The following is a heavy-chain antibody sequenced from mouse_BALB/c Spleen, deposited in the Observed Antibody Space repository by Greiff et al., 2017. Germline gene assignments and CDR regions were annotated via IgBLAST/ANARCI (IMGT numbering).Heavy chain of an antibody. Sequence: EVQLVESGPGLVKPSQSLSLTCTVTGYSITSDYAWNWIRQFPGNKLEWMGYISYSGSTSYNPSLKSRISITRDTSKNQFFLQLNSVTTEDTATYYCAKDHGYYGAMDYWGQGTSVTVSS. CDR3: AKDHGYYGAMDY. CDR1: GYSITSDYA. D-gene: IGHD2-3*01. CDR2: ISYSGST. J-gene: IGHJ4*01. V-gene: IGHV3-2*02.